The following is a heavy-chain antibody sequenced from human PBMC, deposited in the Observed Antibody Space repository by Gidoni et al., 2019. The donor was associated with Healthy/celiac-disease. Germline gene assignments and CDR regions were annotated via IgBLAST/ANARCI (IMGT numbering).Heavy chain of an antibody. V-gene: IGHV3-21*01. CDR2: ISSSSSYI. CDR1: GFTCKSYR. Sequence: EVQLVASGGGLVKPGGSLRLSSAASGFTCKSYRMNWVRQAPGKGLEWVSSISSSSSYIYYADSVKGRFTISRDNAKNSLYLQMNSLRAEDTAVYYCASGILEPIWGQGTLVTVSS. D-gene: IGHD1-1*01. CDR3: ASGILEPI. J-gene: IGHJ4*02.